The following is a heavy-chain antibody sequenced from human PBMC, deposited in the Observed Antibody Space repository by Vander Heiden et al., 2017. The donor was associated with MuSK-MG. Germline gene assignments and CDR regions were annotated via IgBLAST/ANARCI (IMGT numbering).Heavy chain of an antibody. D-gene: IGHD2-15*01. CDR3: ASRTLRWQIDY. J-gene: IGHJ4*02. CDR1: GPSISSSTYY. V-gene: IGHV4-31*03. Sequence: QVQLQESGPGLVTPLQTLSLTCTVSGPSISSSTYYWSWLRQLPGKGLEWIGYIYHSGSTYYNPSLKSRVSMSLDTSKNHFALNLSSVTAADTAVYDCASRTLRWQIDYWGQGTLGTVSS. CDR2: IYHSGST.